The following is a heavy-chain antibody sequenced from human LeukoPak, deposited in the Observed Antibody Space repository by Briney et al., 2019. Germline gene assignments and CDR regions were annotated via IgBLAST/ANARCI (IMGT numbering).Heavy chain of an antibody. CDR2: IYYSGST. CDR1: GGSISSYY. CDR3: ARDRGEFDY. Sequence: SETLSLTCTVSGGSISSYYWSWIRQPPGKGLEWIGYIYYSGSTNYNPSLKSRVTISVDTSKNQFSLKLSSVTATDTAVYYCARDRGEFDYWGQGTLVTVSS. V-gene: IGHV4-59*01. J-gene: IGHJ4*02. D-gene: IGHD2-21*01.